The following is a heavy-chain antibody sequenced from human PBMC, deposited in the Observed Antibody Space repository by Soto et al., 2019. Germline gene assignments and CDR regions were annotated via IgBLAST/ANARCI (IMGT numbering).Heavy chain of an antibody. CDR3: ASVPYYSDRNGEIYYFDX. D-gene: IGHD3-22*01. V-gene: IGHV3-74*01. CDR2: INCAGDTT. Sequence: WGSLRLSFAASGFPFHNCWMRWVRQAPGKGLVWVARINCAGDTTKYADSVRGRFTVSRDNAENTVYLQMNSLRADDTGVYYCASVPYYSDRNGEIYYFDXWGQVSLVTVSX. J-gene: IGHJ4*02. CDR1: GFPFHNCW.